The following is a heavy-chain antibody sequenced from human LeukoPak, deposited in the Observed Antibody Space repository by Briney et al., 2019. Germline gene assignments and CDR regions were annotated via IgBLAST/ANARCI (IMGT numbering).Heavy chain of an antibody. CDR3: AKSLGYCGGDCYPSYYMDV. CDR2: IRYDGSNK. CDR1: GFTFSSYG. J-gene: IGHJ6*03. Sequence: GGSLRLSCAASGFTFSSYGMHWARQAPGKGLEWVAFIRYDGSNKYYADSVKGRFTISRDNSKNTLYLQMNSLRAEDTAVYYCAKSLGYCGGDCYPSYYMDVWGKGTTVTVSS. V-gene: IGHV3-30*02. D-gene: IGHD2-21*02.